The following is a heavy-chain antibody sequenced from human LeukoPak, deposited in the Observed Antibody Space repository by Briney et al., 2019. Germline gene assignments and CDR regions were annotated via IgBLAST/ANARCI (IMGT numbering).Heavy chain of an antibody. V-gene: IGHV3-33*01. Sequence: PGGSLRLSCAASGFTFSSYGMHWVRQAPGKGLEWVAVIWYDGSNKYYADSVKGRFTISRDNSKNTLYLQMNSLRAEDTAVYYCARDRSGSGNYYYGMDVWGQGTTVTVSS. CDR2: IWYDGSNK. CDR1: GFTFSSYG. D-gene: IGHD3-10*01. J-gene: IGHJ6*02. CDR3: ARDRSGSGNYYYGMDV.